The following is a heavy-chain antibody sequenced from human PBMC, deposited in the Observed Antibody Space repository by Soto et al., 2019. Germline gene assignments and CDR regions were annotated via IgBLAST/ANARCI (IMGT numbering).Heavy chain of an antibody. D-gene: IGHD5-18*01. CDR3: ASLPLPPRGYSYGPYYYYGMDV. J-gene: IGHJ6*02. CDR2: INSDGSST. V-gene: IGHV3-74*01. Sequence: GGSLRLSCAASGFTFSSYWMHWVRQAPGKGLVWVSRINSDGSSTSYADSVKGRFTISRDNAKNTLYLQMNSLRAEDTAVYYCASLPLPPRGYSYGPYYYYGMDVWGQGTTVTISS. CDR1: GFTFSSYW.